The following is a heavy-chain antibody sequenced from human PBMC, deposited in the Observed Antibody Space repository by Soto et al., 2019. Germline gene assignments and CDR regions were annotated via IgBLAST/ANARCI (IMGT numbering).Heavy chain of an antibody. J-gene: IGHJ4*02. CDR3: TRGEWELHD. D-gene: IGHD1-26*01. Sequence: EVQLVESGGGLVQPGGSLKLSCAASGFTFSGSAMHWVRQASGKGLAWVGRIRSKANSDATAYAASVKGRFTISRDDSKNTEYLQMNSLKTEDTAVYYCTRGEWELHDWGQGTMVTVSS. CDR2: IRSKANSDAT. CDR1: GFTFSGSA. V-gene: IGHV3-73*02.